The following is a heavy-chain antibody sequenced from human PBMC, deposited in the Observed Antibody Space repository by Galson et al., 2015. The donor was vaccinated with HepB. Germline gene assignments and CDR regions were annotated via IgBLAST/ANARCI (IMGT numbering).Heavy chain of an antibody. CDR3: AKDRYSGHYYYYYGMDV. V-gene: IGHV3-30*18. J-gene: IGHJ6*02. D-gene: IGHD5-12*01. CDR2: ISYDGSNK. Sequence: SLRLSCAASGFTFSSYGMHWVRQAPGKGLEWVAVISYDGSNKYYADSVKGRFTISRDNSKNTLYLQMNSLRAEDTAVYYCAKDRYSGHYYYYYGMDVWGQGTTVTVSS. CDR1: GFTFSSYG.